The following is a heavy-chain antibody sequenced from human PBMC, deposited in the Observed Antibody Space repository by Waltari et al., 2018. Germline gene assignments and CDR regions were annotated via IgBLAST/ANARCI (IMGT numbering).Heavy chain of an antibody. D-gene: IGHD3-22*01. CDR3: ARHAYDSSGYSFDY. CDR2: ISYSGST. CDR1: GGSSSSSSSY. Sequence: QLQLQESGPGLVKPSETLSLTCTVSGGSSSSSSSYWGWIRQPPGKGLEWIGSISYSGSTYHNPSLKSRVTISVDTSKNQFSLKLTSVTAADTAVYYCARHAYDSSGYSFDYWGQGTLVTVSS. J-gene: IGHJ4*02. V-gene: IGHV4-39*01.